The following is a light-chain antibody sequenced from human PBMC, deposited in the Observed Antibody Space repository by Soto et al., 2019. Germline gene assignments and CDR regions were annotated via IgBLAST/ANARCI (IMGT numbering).Light chain of an antibody. Sequence: QSVLTQPPSVSGAPGQRVTISCTGNSSNLGAGYDVHWYQQLPGAAPKLVIFGNRNRPSGVPERFSGSKSGTSASLAITGLQAEDEADYYCAAWDDSLNGVLFGGGTKVTVL. CDR2: GNR. CDR1: SSNLGAGYD. V-gene: IGLV1-40*01. CDR3: AAWDDSLNGVL. J-gene: IGLJ2*01.